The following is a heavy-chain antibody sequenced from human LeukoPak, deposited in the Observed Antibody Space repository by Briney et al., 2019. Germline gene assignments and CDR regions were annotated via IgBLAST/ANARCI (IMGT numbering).Heavy chain of an antibody. CDR3: ATGGSASSFDF. CDR1: GFTFYRGW. Sequence: GGSLRLSCAASGFTFYRGWESGVRQAPGKGLEWVGHIKSKSDGGKADYGPPVKGRFTISRDDSKDTVYLQMNSLKTEDAAVYYCATGGSASSFDFRGRGNLVTVSS. D-gene: IGHD6-19*01. V-gene: IGHV3-15*01. CDR2: IKSKSDGGKA. J-gene: IGHJ4*02.